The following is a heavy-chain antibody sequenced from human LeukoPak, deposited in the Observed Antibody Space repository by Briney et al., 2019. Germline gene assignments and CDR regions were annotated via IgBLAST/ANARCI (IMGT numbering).Heavy chain of an antibody. Sequence: GGSLRLSCAASGFTFSSYEMNWVRQAPGKGLEWVSYISSSGSTIYYADSVKGRFTISRDNAKNSLYLQMNSLRAEDTAVYYCARDSPDYGDYGDLDYWGQGTLVTVSS. CDR3: ARDSPDYGDYGDLDY. CDR2: ISSSGSTI. J-gene: IGHJ4*02. V-gene: IGHV3-48*03. D-gene: IGHD4-17*01. CDR1: GFTFSSYE.